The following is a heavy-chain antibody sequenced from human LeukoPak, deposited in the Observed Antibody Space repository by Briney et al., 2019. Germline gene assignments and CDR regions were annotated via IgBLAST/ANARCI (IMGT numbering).Heavy chain of an antibody. J-gene: IGHJ4*02. CDR1: GGSISSGDYS. V-gene: IGHV4-30-4*07. D-gene: IGHD5-12*01. Sequence: SETLSLTCGVSGGSISSGDYSWSWIRQPPGKGLEWIGRIYSTGRSDYNPSLKSRITMSVDTSKNQFSLKLSSVTAADTAVYYCARDGPRSGYDLGHFDNLGQGTLVTASS. CDR2: IYSTGRS. CDR3: ARDGPRSGYDLGHFDN.